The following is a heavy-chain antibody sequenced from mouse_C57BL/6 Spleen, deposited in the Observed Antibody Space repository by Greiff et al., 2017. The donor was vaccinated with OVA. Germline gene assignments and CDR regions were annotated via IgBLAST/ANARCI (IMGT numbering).Heavy chain of an antibody. D-gene: IGHD2-4*01. V-gene: IGHV1-64*01. Sequence: VQLQQPGAELVKPGASVKLSCKASGYTFTSYWMHWVKQRPGQGLEWIGMIHPNSGSTNYNEKFKSKATLTVDKSSSTAYMQLSSLTSEDSAVYYCAREGIRGDYFDYWGQGTTLTVSS. CDR2: IHPNSGST. CDR3: AREGIRGDYFDY. J-gene: IGHJ2*01. CDR1: GYTFTSYW.